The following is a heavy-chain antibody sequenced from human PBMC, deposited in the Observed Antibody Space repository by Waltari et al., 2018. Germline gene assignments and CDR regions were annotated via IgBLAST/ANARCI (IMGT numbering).Heavy chain of an antibody. D-gene: IGHD2-21*02. CDR3: AKDPGRSSAVTAIS. Sequence: QVYLLESGGGVVQPGRSLRLSCAGTGFIFSTYAIHWVRQAPGKGRDWLAVITYDGGNKHYADSVKGRLTISRDNSKNTVYLQMNSLRPEDTAMYYCAKDPGRSSAVTAISWGQGTLVTVSS. J-gene: IGHJ5*02. CDR1: GFIFSTYA. V-gene: IGHV3-30*18. CDR2: ITYDGGNK.